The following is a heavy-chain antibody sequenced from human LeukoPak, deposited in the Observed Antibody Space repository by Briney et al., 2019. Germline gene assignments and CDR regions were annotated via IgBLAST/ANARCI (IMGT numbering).Heavy chain of an antibody. CDR3: AKDLPTVTYYYDSSGYSSDY. V-gene: IGHV3-23*01. CDR2: ISGSGGST. CDR1: GFTFSSYA. J-gene: IGHJ4*02. D-gene: IGHD3-22*01. Sequence: PGGSLRLSCAASGFTFSSYAMSWVRQAPGKGLEWVSAISGSGGSTYYADSVKGRFTISRDNSKNTLYLQMNSLRAEDTAVYYCAKDLPTVTYYYDSSGYSSDYWGQGTLVTVSS.